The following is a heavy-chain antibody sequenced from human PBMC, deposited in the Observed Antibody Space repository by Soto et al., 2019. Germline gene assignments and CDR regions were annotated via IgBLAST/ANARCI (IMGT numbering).Heavy chain of an antibody. V-gene: IGHV3-53*02. CDR2: IHTGGKT. Sequence: ELQLVESGGGLIQPGGSLRLSCEASGFTVTRNYMTWVRLAPGKGLECVSTIHTGGKTFYTDSVKGRFTVSRDAYKNKVDLQMNTLSVEDTSVYYCATGGSKRVRGAIVEVFHLEFWGRGTVVTVSS. CDR1: GFTVTRNY. D-gene: IGHD3-10*01. J-gene: IGHJ4*02. CDR3: ATGGSKRVRGAIVEVFHLEF.